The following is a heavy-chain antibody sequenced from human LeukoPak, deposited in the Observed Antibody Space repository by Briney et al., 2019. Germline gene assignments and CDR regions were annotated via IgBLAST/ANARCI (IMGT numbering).Heavy chain of an antibody. D-gene: IGHD3-10*01. V-gene: IGHV3-23*01. CDR3: AKEGRITMVRGSVGNYGMDV. CDR2: ISGSGGST. J-gene: IGHJ6*02. Sequence: GGSLRLSCAASGFTFSNYAMSWVRQAPGKGLEWVSAISGSGGSTYYADSVKGRFTISRDNSKNTLYLQMNSLRAEDTAVYYCAKEGRITMVRGSVGNYGMDVWGQGTTVTVSS. CDR1: GFTFSNYA.